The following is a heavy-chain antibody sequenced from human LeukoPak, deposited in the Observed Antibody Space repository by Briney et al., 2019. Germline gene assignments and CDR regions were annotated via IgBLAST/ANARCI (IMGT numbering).Heavy chain of an antibody. D-gene: IGHD6-6*01. J-gene: IGHJ4*02. CDR3: AKTPSSSNY. V-gene: IGHV3-30*18. CDR2: ISYDGSNK. Sequence: TGGSLRLSCAASGFTFSSYGMHWVRQAPGKGLEWVAVISYDGSNKYYADSVKGRFTISRDNSKNTLYLQMNSLRAEDTAVYYCAKTPSSSNYWGQGTLVTVSS. CDR1: GFTFSSYG.